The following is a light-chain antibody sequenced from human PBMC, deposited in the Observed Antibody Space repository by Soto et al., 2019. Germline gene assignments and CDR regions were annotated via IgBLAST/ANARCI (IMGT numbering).Light chain of an antibody. CDR1: RSVSSS. V-gene: IGKV3-15*01. CDR2: GAS. J-gene: IGKJ5*01. Sequence: EIVMTQSPATLSVSPGERATLSCRASRSVSSSLAWYQQKAGQAPRLLIYGASTRATGIPARFSGSGSGTEFTLTISSLQSEDFAVYYCQQYNNWPPITFGQGTRREIK. CDR3: QQYNNWPPIT.